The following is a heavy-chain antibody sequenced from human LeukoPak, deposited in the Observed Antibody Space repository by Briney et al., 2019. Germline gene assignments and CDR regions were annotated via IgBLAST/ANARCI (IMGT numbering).Heavy chain of an antibody. CDR3: ARGGYYFDY. V-gene: IGHV4-30-2*01. CDR1: GGSISSGGYY. Sequence: TSQTLSLTCTVSGGSISSGGYYWSWIRQPPGKGLEWIGYIYHSGSTYYNPSLKSRVTISVDRSKNQFSLKLSSVTAADTAVYYCARGGYYFDYWGQGTLVTVSS. J-gene: IGHJ4*02. D-gene: IGHD3-22*01. CDR2: IYHSGST.